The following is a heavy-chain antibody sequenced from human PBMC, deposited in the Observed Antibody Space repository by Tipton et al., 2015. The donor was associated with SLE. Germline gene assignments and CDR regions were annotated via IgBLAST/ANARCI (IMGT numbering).Heavy chain of an antibody. V-gene: IGHV4-4*07. Sequence: TLSLTCTVSGDSINHYYCNWFRQSPGKGLEWIGRIYTSESTNFNPSLKSRVTISKDTSKNQFSLELSSVTAADTAVYYCARAAFRYYYAMDIWGQGSTVTVSS. J-gene: IGHJ6*02. CDR3: ARAAFRYYYAMDI. CDR2: IYTSEST. CDR1: GDSINHYY.